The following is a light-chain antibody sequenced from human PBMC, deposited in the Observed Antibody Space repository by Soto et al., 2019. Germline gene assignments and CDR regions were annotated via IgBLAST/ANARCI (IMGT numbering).Light chain of an antibody. V-gene: IGKV3-20*01. CDR3: QEYNDWPRGT. CDR1: QSVSNNY. CDR2: GAS. Sequence: EMVLTQSPGTLSLSPGERATLSCRASQSVSNNYLAWYQQKPGQAPRLLIYGASNRATGIPDRFSGSGSGTDFTLTISSLQSEDFVLYYCQEYNDWPRGTFGQGTKVDIK. J-gene: IGKJ1*01.